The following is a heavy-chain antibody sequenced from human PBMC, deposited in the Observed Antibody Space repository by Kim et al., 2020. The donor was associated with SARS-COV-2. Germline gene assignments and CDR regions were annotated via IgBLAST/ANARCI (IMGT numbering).Heavy chain of an antibody. V-gene: IGHV3-11*01. Sequence: YSPDSVKGRFTISRDNAKNSLYLQMNSLRAEDTAVYYCARDILAARGFDYWGQGTLVTVSS. D-gene: IGHD6-6*01. CDR3: ARDILAARGFDY. J-gene: IGHJ4*02.